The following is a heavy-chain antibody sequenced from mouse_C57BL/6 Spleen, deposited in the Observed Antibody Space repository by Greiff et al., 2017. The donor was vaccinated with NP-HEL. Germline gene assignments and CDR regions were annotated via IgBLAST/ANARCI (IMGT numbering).Heavy chain of an antibody. CDR2: FYPGSGSI. V-gene: IGHV1-62-2*01. J-gene: IGHJ3*01. Sequence: QVQLQQSGAELVKPGASVKLSCKASGYTFTEYTIHWVKQRSGQGLEWIGWFYPGSGSIKYNEKFKDKATLTADNSSSTVYMELSRLTSEDSAVYVCARHEGGIYYGYEGFAYWGQGTLVTVSA. CDR3: ARHEGGIYYGYEGFAY. D-gene: IGHD2-2*01. CDR1: GYTFTEYT.